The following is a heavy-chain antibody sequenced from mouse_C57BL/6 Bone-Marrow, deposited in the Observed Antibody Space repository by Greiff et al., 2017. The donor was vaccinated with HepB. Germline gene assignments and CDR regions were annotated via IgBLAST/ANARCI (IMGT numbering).Heavy chain of an antibody. CDR2: IYPGSGNT. J-gene: IGHJ2*01. CDR1: GYTFTDYY. Sequence: VKLQESGAELVRPGASVKLSCKASGYTFTDYYINWVKQRPGQGLEWIARIYPGSGNTYYNEKFKGKATLTAEKSSSTAYMQLSSLTSEDSAVYFCARRGQLRLLYYFDYWGQGTTLTVSS. CDR3: ARRGQLRLLYYFDY. V-gene: IGHV1-76*01. D-gene: IGHD3-2*02.